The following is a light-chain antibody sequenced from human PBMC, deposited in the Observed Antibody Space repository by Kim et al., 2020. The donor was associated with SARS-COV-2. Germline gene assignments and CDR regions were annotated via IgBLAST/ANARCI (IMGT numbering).Light chain of an antibody. Sequence: SASVGDSVTITCRASQDIRNNLGWFQQKPGTAPRRLVYTASSLQDGVPSRFSGSGSGTEFTLTITSLEPEDFATYYCLQHSSYPTFGQGTKVDIK. CDR3: LQHSSYPT. V-gene: IGKV1-17*01. CDR1: QDIRNN. CDR2: TAS. J-gene: IGKJ1*01.